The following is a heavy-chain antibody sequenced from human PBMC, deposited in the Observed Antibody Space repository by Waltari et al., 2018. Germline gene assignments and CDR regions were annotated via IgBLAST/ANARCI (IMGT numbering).Heavy chain of an antibody. CDR2: ISIDGTTR. J-gene: IGHJ4*02. CDR1: GFTFRTYW. Sequence: EVQLVESGGGLVQPGGSLRLSCTVSGFTFRTYWMHWIRQGPGKGLVWVARISIDGTTRNYADSVKGRFSISRDNGMNTVYLQMNSLRAEDTAVYYCARRLKCGGSYPLDYWGQGTQVTVSS. V-gene: IGHV3-74*01. CDR3: ARRLKCGGSYPLDY. D-gene: IGHD2-15*01.